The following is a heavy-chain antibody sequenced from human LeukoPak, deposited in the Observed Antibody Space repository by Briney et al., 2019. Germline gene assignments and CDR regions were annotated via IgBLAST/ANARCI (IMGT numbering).Heavy chain of an antibody. Sequence: SETLSLTCTVSGGSITSYYWTWVRQPPGKGPEWIGYVYHSGSSGSTNYAPSLKSRVTISLDMSKNQVSLKLNSVTAADTALYNCAGHQRLAWFDTWGQGTLVTVSS. V-gene: IGHV4-59*08. CDR2: VYHSGSSGST. CDR1: GGSITSYY. CDR3: AGHQRLAWFDT. D-gene: IGHD6-25*01. J-gene: IGHJ5*02.